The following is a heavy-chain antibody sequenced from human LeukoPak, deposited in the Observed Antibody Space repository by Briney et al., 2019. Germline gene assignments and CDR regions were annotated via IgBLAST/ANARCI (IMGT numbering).Heavy chain of an antibody. D-gene: IGHD6-13*01. Sequence: GGSLRLSCAASGFTFDDYAMHWVRQAPGKGLEWVSGISWNSGSITYAGSVKGRFTISRDNAKNSLYLQMNSLSAEDTALYYCAKGCGSSCYDWFDPWGQETLVTVSS. J-gene: IGHJ5*02. CDR1: GFTFDDYA. V-gene: IGHV3-9*01. CDR3: AKGCGSSCYDWFDP. CDR2: ISWNSGSI.